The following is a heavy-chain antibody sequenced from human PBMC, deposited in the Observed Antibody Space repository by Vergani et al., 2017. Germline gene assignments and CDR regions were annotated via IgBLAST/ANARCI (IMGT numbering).Heavy chain of an antibody. CDR3: AKNIAGMVSDAFDI. CDR2: ISWNSGSI. V-gene: IGHV3-9*01. CDR1: GFTFDDYA. D-gene: IGHD5-18*01. J-gene: IGHJ3*02. Sequence: EVQLVESGGGLVQPGRSLRLSCAASGFTFDDYALHWVRQAPGKGREWVSGISWNSGSIGYADSVKGRFTISSDNAKNSLYLQMNSLRAEDTALYYCAKNIAGMVSDAFDIWGQGTVVTVSS.